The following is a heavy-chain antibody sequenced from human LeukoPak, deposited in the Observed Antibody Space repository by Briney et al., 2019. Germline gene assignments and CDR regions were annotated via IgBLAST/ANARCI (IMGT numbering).Heavy chain of an antibody. J-gene: IGHJ1*01. CDR1: GYTFTGYY. D-gene: IGHD1-26*01. CDR2: INPNSGGT. Sequence: ASVKVSCKASGYTFTGYYIHWVRQAPGQGLEWMGWINPNSGGTNYAQKFQGRVTMTRDTSISTAYMELSRLRADDTAVYYCARGSFSAGAPSVLDYFHHWGQGTLVTDSS. CDR3: ARGSFSAGAPSVLDYFHH. V-gene: IGHV1-2*02.